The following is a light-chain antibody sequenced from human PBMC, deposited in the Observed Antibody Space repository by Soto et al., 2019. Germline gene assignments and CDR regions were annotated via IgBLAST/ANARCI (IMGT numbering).Light chain of an antibody. Sequence: QSALTQPASVSGSPGQSITISCTGTSSDVGGYNYVSWYQQHPGKAPKLMIYEVSNRPSGVSNRFSGSKSGNTASLTISGLQDEDDDDYYCSSYTSSRYVFGTGTKLTVL. CDR1: SSDVGGYNY. J-gene: IGLJ1*01. CDR2: EVS. CDR3: SSYTSSRYV. V-gene: IGLV2-14*01.